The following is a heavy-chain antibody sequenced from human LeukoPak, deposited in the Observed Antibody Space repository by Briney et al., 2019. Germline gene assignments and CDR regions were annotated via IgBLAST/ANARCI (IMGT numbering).Heavy chain of an antibody. Sequence: PGGSLRLSCAASGFTFSSYSTNWVRQAPGKGLEWVSSISSSSSYIYYADSVKGRFTISRDNSKNTLFLQMNSLRAEDTAVYYCARRAGDYSHPYDYWGQGTLVTVSS. CDR1: GFTFSSYS. D-gene: IGHD3-22*01. V-gene: IGHV3-21*04. J-gene: IGHJ4*02. CDR2: ISSSSSYI. CDR3: ARRAGDYSHPYDY.